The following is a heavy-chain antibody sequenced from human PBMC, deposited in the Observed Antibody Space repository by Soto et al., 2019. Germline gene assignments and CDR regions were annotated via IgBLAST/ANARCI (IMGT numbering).Heavy chain of an antibody. CDR1: GFTFNNYA. CDR2: IDGSGDNT. Sequence: EVQLLESGGGLVHPGGSLRLSCAASGFTFNNYAMSWFRQAPGKGLEWVSAIDGSGDNTHYADSVTGRFTFSRHNSKNTLYLQMHSLRAEDTAVYYCAKLVTGWYNDAFDIWGQGTMVTVSS. J-gene: IGHJ3*02. V-gene: IGHV3-23*01. D-gene: IGHD6-19*01. CDR3: AKLVTGWYNDAFDI.